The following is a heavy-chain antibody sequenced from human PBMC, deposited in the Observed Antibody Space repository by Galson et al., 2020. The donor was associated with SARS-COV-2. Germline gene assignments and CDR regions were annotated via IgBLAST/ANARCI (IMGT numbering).Heavy chain of an antibody. CDR2: ISGSGGST. Sequence: GESLKISCAASGFTFSSYAMSWVRQAPGKGLEWVSAISGSGGSTYYADSVKGRFTISRDNSKNTLYLQMNSLRAEDTAVYYCAKGDMTTVTPEYFQHWGQGTLVTVSS. J-gene: IGHJ1*01. CDR1: GFTFSSYA. V-gene: IGHV3-23*01. CDR3: AKGDMTTVTPEYFQH. D-gene: IGHD4-17*01.